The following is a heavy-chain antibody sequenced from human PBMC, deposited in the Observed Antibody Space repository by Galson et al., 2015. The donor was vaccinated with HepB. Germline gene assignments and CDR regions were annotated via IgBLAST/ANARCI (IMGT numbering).Heavy chain of an antibody. J-gene: IGHJ5*02. CDR3: ATDASITIFGVVGGWFDP. CDR1: GYTLTELS. D-gene: IGHD3-3*01. CDR2: FDPEDGET. V-gene: IGHV1-24*01. Sequence: SVKVSCKVSGYTLTELSMHWVRQAPGKGLEWMGGFDPEDGETIYAQKFQGRVTMTEDTSTDTAYMELSSLRSEDTAVYYCATDASITIFGVVGGWFDPWGQGTLVTVSS.